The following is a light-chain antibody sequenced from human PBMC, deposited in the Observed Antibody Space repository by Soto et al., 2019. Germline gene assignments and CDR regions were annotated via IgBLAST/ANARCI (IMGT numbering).Light chain of an antibody. CDR1: QSIASY. CDR2: AAS. CDR3: QQSYSSLPIT. J-gene: IGKJ5*01. Sequence: EIQMTQSPSSLSASVGDRVTITCRASQSIASYLNWYQQKPGKAPNLLIFAASTLQSGVPSRFSGRGSGTDFSLTISSLQPEDFATYYCQQSYSSLPITFGQGTRLEIK. V-gene: IGKV1-39*01.